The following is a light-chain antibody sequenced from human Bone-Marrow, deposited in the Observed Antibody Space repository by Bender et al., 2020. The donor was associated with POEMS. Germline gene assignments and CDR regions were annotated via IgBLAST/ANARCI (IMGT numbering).Light chain of an antibody. V-gene: IGLV2-11*01. CDR1: SSDVGRYNY. CDR2: DVR. Sequence: QSALTQPRSVSGSPGQSVTISCTGTSSDVGRYNYVSWYQQHPGKAPKLLIYDVRWRPSGVPDRFSGSKSGNTASLTISGLQAEDEADYYCSSYAGNDILFGGGTKLTVL. J-gene: IGLJ2*01. CDR3: SSYAGNDIL.